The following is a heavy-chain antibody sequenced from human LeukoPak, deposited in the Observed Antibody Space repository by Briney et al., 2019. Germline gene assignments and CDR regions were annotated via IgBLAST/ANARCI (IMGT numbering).Heavy chain of an antibody. CDR1: GYTFTSYD. V-gene: IGHV1-8*01. Sequence: ASVKVSCKASGYTFTSYDINWVRQATGQGLEWMGWMNPNSGNTGYAQKLQGRVTMTRNTSISTAYMELSSLRSEDTAVYYCASSCGGDCYYRAFDIWGQGTMVTVSS. J-gene: IGHJ3*02. D-gene: IGHD2-21*02. CDR2: MNPNSGNT. CDR3: ASSCGGDCYYRAFDI.